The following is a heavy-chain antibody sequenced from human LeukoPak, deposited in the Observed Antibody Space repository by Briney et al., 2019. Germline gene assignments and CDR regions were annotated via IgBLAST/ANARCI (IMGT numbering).Heavy chain of an antibody. J-gene: IGHJ4*02. D-gene: IGHD3-9*01. Sequence: SQTLSLTCTVSGGSISSGSYCWSWIRQPAGKGLEWIGRIYTSGSTNYNPSLKSRVTISVDTSKNQFSLKLSSVTAADTAVYYCARDSYAGYGSYYFDYWGQGTLVTVSS. CDR1: GGSISSGSYC. CDR3: ARDSYAGYGSYYFDY. CDR2: IYTSGST. V-gene: IGHV4-61*02.